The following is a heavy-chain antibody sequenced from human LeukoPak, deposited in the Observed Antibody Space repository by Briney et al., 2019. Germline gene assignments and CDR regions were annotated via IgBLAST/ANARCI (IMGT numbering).Heavy chain of an antibody. Sequence: GGSLRPSCAASGFTFDDYTMHWVRQAPGKGLEWVSLISWDGGTTNYADSVKGRFTISRDNSKNSLYLQMNSLRTEDTALYYCARDRLHYGEYEKTLDYWGQGTLVTVSS. CDR2: ISWDGGTT. CDR3: ARDRLHYGEYEKTLDY. D-gene: IGHD4-17*01. V-gene: IGHV3-43*01. CDR1: GFTFDDYT. J-gene: IGHJ4*02.